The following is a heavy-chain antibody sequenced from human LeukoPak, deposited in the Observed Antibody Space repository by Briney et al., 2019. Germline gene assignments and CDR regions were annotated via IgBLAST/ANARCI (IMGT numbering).Heavy chain of an antibody. CDR3: ARDQCSGPNCQVALDY. Sequence: GGSLRLSCAASGFTFSSYWMHWVRQVPGKGLVLVSRIRSDESGTTYADSVKGRFTISRDNAKNTLYLQVNSLRAEDTAVYYCARDQCSGPNCQVALDYWGQGTLVTVSS. D-gene: IGHD2-2*01. CDR1: GFTFSSYW. J-gene: IGHJ4*02. V-gene: IGHV3-74*01. CDR2: IRSDESGT.